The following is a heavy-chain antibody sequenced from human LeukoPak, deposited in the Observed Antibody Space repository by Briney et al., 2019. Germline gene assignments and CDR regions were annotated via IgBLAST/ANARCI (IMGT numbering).Heavy chain of an antibody. CDR2: INPNSGGT. J-gene: IGHJ4*02. V-gene: IGHV1-2*02. Sequence: GASVKVSCKASGYTFTGYYMHWVRQAPGQGLEWMGWINPNSGGTNYAQKFQGRVTMTRDTSISTAYMELSRLRSDDTAVYYRARVAQPLVFRSFFDYWGQGTLVTVSS. D-gene: IGHD6-6*01. CDR1: GYTFTGYY. CDR3: ARVAQPLVFRSFFDY.